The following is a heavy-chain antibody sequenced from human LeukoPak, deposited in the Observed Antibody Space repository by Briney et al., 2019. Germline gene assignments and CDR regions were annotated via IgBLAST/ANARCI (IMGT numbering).Heavy chain of an antibody. V-gene: IGHV3-74*01. CDR2: INSDGGGA. CDR3: ARDVPHNWFDT. J-gene: IGHJ5*02. CDR1: GITFGNNW. Sequence: GGSLRLSCAASGITFGNNWMHWVRQGPGKGLVWISRINSDGGGAIYADSVKGRFTVSRDNAKNTLYLQMNSLRAEDTAVYYCARDVPHNWFDTWGQGTPVTVSS.